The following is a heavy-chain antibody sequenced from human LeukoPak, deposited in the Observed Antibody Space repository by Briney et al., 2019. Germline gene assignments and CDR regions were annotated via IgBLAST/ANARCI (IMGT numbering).Heavy chain of an antibody. D-gene: IGHD6-19*01. V-gene: IGHV4-34*01. Sequence: PSETLSLTCAVYGGPFSGYYWSWIRQPPGKGLEWIGEINHSGSTNYNPSLKSRVTISVDTSKNQFSLKLSSVTAADTAVYYCARGRIAVAGKGYYYGMDVWGKGTTVTVSS. J-gene: IGHJ6*04. CDR3: ARGRIAVAGKGYYYGMDV. CDR1: GGPFSGYY. CDR2: INHSGST.